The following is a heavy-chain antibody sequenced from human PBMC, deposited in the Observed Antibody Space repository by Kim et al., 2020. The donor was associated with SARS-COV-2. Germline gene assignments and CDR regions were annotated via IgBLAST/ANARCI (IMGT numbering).Heavy chain of an antibody. D-gene: IGHD3-22*01. Sequence: SVKGRFTIARDNAKKSLHLQMNNLGTEDTALYYCAKGASYYYDSSGYFDYWGQGTLVTVSS. CDR3: AKGASYYYDSSGYFDY. V-gene: IGHV3-9*01. J-gene: IGHJ4*02.